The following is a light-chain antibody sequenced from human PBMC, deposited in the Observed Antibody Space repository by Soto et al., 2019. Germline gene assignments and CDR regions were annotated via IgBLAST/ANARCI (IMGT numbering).Light chain of an antibody. J-gene: IGKJ5*01. Sequence: EIVWTQSPGTLSLSPGERATVSCRASQSISTSYLAWYQQKPGQAPRLLIYGSSSRATGIPARFSGSGSGTEFTLTISSLQSEDFAVYYCQQYNNWPHITFGQGTRLEIK. CDR2: GSS. V-gene: IGKV3-15*01. CDR1: QSISTSY. CDR3: QQYNNWPHIT.